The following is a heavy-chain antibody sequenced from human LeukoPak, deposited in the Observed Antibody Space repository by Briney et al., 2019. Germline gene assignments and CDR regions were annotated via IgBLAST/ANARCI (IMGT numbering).Heavy chain of an antibody. CDR1: GFSISRYS. D-gene: IGHD2-2*01. Sequence: GGSLRLSCVASGFSISRYSMNWVRQAPGKGLEWVSFISSSSIYIDYVDSVKGRYTISRDNAKNSLYLQMNSLGVDDTAVYFCAAYCSSTNCYGSDYWGQGTLVTVSS. CDR2: ISSSSIYI. CDR3: AAYCSSTNCYGSDY. V-gene: IGHV3-21*01. J-gene: IGHJ4*02.